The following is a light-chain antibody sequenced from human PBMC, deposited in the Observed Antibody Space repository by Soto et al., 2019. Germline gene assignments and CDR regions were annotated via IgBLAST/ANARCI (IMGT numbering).Light chain of an antibody. CDR1: QCGFSNTNITNS. CDR3: QQYYSTPRT. Sequence: DIVMTQYPDSLALSLGERATIKGKSSQCGFSNTNITNSLAWYQQKPGQPPKLLIYWASTRESGVPARFSGSGSGTDSTLTISSLQAEDVAAYFCQQYYSTPRTFGQGTKVDIK. J-gene: IGKJ1*01. V-gene: IGKV4-1*01. CDR2: WAS.